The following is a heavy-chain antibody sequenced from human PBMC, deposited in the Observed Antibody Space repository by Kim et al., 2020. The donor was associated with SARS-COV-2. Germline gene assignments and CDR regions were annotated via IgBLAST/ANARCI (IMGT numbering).Heavy chain of an antibody. J-gene: IGHJ4*02. Sequence: GGSLRLSCAASGFTFSSYEMNWVRQAPGKGLEWVSYISSSGSTIYYADSVKGRFTISRDNAKNSLYLQMNSLRAEDTAVYYCARGGYGGRRYDYVWGSYRLFDYWGQGTLVTVSS. CDR3: ARGGYGGRRYDYVWGSYRLFDY. D-gene: IGHD3-16*02. CDR1: GFTFSSYE. V-gene: IGHV3-48*03. CDR2: ISSSGSTI.